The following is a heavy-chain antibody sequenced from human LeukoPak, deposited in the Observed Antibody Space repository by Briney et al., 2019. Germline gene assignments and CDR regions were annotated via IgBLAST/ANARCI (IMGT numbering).Heavy chain of an antibody. D-gene: IGHD6-19*01. Sequence: PGGSLRLSCAASGFTFSSYAMSWVRQAPGKGLEWVSAISGSGGSTYYADSVKGRFTISRDNSKNTLYLQMNSLRAEDTAVYYCAKGSSVAVAGPPGDYYYGMDVWGQGTTVTVSS. CDR1: GFTFSSYA. CDR3: AKGSSVAVAGPPGDYYYGMDV. J-gene: IGHJ6*02. V-gene: IGHV3-23*01. CDR2: ISGSGGST.